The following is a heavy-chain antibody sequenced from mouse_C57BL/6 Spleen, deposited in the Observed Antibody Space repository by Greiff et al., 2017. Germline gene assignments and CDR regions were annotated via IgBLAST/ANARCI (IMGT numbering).Heavy chain of an antibody. V-gene: IGHV1-69*01. CDR1: GYTFTSYW. CDR2: IDPSDSYT. CDR3: ARLREYDDGLEYY. J-gene: IGHJ2*01. Sequence: QVQLQQPGAELVMPGASVKLSCKASGYTFTSYWMHWVKQRPGQGLEWIGEIDPSDSYTNYNQKFKGKSTLPVDKSSSTAYMQLSSLTSEDSAVYYCARLREYDDGLEYYWGQGTTLTVSS. D-gene: IGHD2-14*01.